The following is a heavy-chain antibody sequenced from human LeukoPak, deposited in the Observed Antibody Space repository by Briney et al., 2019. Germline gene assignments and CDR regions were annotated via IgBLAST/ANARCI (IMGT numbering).Heavy chain of an antibody. CDR3: ARCGPSGSYYCAFDY. D-gene: IGHD1-26*01. V-gene: IGHV1-46*01. Sequence: ASVKVSCKASGYTFTSYYMHWVRQPPGQGLEWMGIINPSGGSTSYAQKFQGRVTMTRDTSTSTVYMELSSLRSEDTAVYYCARCGPSGSYYCAFDYWGQGTLVTVSS. CDR1: GYTFTSYY. J-gene: IGHJ4*02. CDR2: INPSGGST.